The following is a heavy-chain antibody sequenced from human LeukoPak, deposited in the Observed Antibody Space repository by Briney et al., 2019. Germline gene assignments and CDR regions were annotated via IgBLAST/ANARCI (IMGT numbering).Heavy chain of an antibody. CDR1: GGSISSSY. CDR2: IYYSGST. J-gene: IGHJ4*02. Sequence: SETLSLTCIVSGGSISSSYWSCIRQPPGKGLEWIGNIYYSGSTNYNPSLESRVTISVDTSKNQLSLKLRSVTAADTAIYYCARGQRHFDSWGQGTLVTVSS. V-gene: IGHV4-59*01. CDR3: ARGQRHFDS.